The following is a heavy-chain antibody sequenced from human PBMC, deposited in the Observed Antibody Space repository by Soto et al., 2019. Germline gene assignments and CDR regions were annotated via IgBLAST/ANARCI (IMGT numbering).Heavy chain of an antibody. V-gene: IGHV1-18*01. J-gene: IGHJ4*02. CDR2: ISAYNGNT. D-gene: IGHD3-3*01. Sequence: QVQLVQSGAEVKKPGASVKVSCKASGYTFTSYGISWVRQAPGHGLEWMGWISAYNGNTNYAQKLQGRVTMTTDTSTSTAYMELRSLRSDDTAVYYCARVPTYYDFWSGYNQGFDYWGQGTLVTVSS. CDR3: ARVPTYYDFWSGYNQGFDY. CDR1: GYTFTSYG.